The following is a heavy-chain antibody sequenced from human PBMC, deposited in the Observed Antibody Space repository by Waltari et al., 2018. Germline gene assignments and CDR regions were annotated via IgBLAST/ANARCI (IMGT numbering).Heavy chain of an antibody. CDR3: ARIPFFGDPRDY. D-gene: IGHD3-10*01. Sequence: EVQLVESGGGLVQPGGSLRLSCAHSGFALSRFRLTWVRQAPGKGLEWVSYISSSSSTIYYADSVKGRFTISRDNAKNSLYLQMNSLRAEDTAVYYCARIPFFGDPRDYWGQGTLVTVSS. CDR2: ISSSSSTI. J-gene: IGHJ4*02. V-gene: IGHV3-48*01. CDR1: GFALSRFR.